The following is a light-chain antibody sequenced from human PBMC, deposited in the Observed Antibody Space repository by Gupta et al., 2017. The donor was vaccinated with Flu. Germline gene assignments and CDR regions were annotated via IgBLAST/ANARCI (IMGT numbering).Light chain of an antibody. CDR1: QSISSF. J-gene: IGKJ1*01. V-gene: IGKV1-39*01. CDR2: AAS. Sequence: SSLSASVGDRVTITCRASQSISSFLNWYQQKPGKAPKLLIYAASSLRSGVPSRFSGSGSGADFTLTINSLQPEDSATYYCQQTSSPPPRTFGQWTKVEIK. CDR3: QQTSSPPPRT.